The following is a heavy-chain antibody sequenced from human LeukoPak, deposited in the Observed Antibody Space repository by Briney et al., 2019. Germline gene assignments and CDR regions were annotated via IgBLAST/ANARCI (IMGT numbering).Heavy chain of an antibody. D-gene: IGHD3-16*01. CDR2: IYYSGST. V-gene: IGHV4-59*08. CDR3: ARHEVITFDDWFDP. J-gene: IGHJ5*02. CDR1: GGSISSYY. Sequence: SETLSLTCTVSGGSISSYYWSWIRQPPGKGLEWIGYIYYSGSTNYNPSLKSRVTISVDTSKNPFSLKLSSVTAADTAVYYCARHEVITFDDWFDPWGQGTLVTVSS.